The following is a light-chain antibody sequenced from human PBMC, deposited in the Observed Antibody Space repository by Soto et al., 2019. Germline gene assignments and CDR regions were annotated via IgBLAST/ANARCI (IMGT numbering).Light chain of an antibody. J-gene: IGKJ1*01. CDR3: QQYYSLPWT. Sequence: DIVMTQSPDSLSVSLGEGATINCKSSQTVLHSPNNKNYLAWYQRKPGQPPKLLIYWASTRESGVPDRFSGSGSGTDFTLTVSSLQAEDVAVYYCQQYYSLPWTFGQGTKVEI. V-gene: IGKV4-1*01. CDR1: QTVLHSPNNKNY. CDR2: WAS.